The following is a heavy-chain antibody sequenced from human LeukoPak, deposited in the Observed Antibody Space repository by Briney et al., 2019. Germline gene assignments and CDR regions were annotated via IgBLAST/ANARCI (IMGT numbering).Heavy chain of an antibody. J-gene: IGHJ5*02. CDR2: IYYSGST. CDR3: ARDYSGLAAAGPFDP. V-gene: IGHV4-59*01. D-gene: IGHD6-13*01. Sequence: KSSETLSLTCTVSGGSIGSYYWSWIRQPPGKGLEWIGYIYYSGSTNYTPSLKSRVTISVDTSKNQFSLKLSSVTAADTAVYYCARDYSGLAAAGPFDPWGQGTLVTVSS. CDR1: GGSIGSYY.